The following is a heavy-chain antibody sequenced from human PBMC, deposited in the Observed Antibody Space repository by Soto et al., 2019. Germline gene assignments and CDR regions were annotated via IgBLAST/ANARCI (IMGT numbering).Heavy chain of an antibody. Sequence: EVHLLEYGGGLLQPGGSLRLACVVSGSTFSSDDMRWVRQAPGQWLEWGSGISDNGGSTYYADSVKVRFTISRATAKNTLYLQLKRLRVEDTALYYCAKDGGWSLAVAVLFDYLGPGSQVTV. D-gene: IGHD6-19*01. CDR2: ISDNGGST. J-gene: IGHJ4*02. CDR3: AKDGGWSLAVAVLFDY. CDR1: GSTFSSDD. V-gene: IGHV3-23*01.